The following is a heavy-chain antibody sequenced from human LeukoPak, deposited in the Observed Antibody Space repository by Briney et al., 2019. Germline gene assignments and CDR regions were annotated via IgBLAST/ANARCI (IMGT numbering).Heavy chain of an antibody. J-gene: IGHJ3*02. D-gene: IGHD1-14*01. Sequence: PGGSLRLSCAASGFTFSSYSMNWVRQAPGKGLEWVSSISSSSSYIYYAGSVRGRLTISRDNAKNSLYLQMNSLRAEDTAVYYCARDRAPAEPDAFDIWGQGTMVTVSS. CDR1: GFTFSSYS. CDR2: ISSSSSYI. CDR3: ARDRAPAEPDAFDI. V-gene: IGHV3-21*01.